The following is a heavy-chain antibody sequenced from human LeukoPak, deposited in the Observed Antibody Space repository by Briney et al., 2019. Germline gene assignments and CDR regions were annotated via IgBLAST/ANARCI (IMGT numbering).Heavy chain of an antibody. J-gene: IGHJ4*02. Sequence: SQTLSLTCTVSGGSISSGGYYWSWIRQHPGKGLEWIGYIYYSGSTYYNPSLKSRVTISVDTPKNQFSLKLSSVTAADTAVYYCARDRLSGQLPSYFDYWGQGTLVTVSS. CDR3: ARDRLSGQLPSYFDY. CDR1: GGSISSGGYY. V-gene: IGHV4-31*03. D-gene: IGHD2-2*01. CDR2: IYYSGST.